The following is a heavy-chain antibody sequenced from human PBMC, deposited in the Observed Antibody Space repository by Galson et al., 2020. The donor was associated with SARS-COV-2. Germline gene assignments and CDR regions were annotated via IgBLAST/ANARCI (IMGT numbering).Heavy chain of an antibody. Sequence: ASVKVSCKASGYTFTSYEINWVRQAPGQGLEWMGWMNPHSGNTGYAQKFQGRVTMTRTTSISTAYMELNSLTSEDTAVYYCARSYDDFATGFDPWGQGTLVTFSS. D-gene: IGHD4-17*01. J-gene: IGHJ5*02. CDR3: ARSYDDFATGFDP. V-gene: IGHV1-8*01. CDR1: GYTFTSYE. CDR2: MNPHSGNT.